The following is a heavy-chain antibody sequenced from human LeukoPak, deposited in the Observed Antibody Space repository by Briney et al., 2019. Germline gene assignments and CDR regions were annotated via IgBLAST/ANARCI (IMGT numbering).Heavy chain of an antibody. CDR2: INHSGST. V-gene: IGHV4-34*01. Sequence: PSETLSLTCAVYGGSFSGYYWSWIRQPPGKGLEWIGEINHSGSTNYNPSLKNRVTISVDTSKNQFSLKLSSVTAADTAVYYCARGRIAARLWGPWFDPWGQGTLVTVSS. J-gene: IGHJ5*02. CDR3: ARGRIAARLWGPWFDP. CDR1: GGSFSGYY. D-gene: IGHD6-6*01.